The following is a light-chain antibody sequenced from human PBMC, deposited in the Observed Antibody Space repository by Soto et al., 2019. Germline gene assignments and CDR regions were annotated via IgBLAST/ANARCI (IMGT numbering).Light chain of an antibody. CDR2: KAS. Sequence: DIQMTQSPSTLSASVGDRVTITCRASQSISSWLAWYQQKPGEAPKLLIYKASSLESGVPSRFSGSGSGTEFTLTISSLQPDDFATYYCQQYNSYPITFGQGTRLEI. CDR3: QQYNSYPIT. V-gene: IGKV1-5*03. J-gene: IGKJ5*01. CDR1: QSISSW.